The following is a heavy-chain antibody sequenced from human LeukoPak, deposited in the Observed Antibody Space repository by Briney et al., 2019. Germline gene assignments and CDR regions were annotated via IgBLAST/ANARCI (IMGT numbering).Heavy chain of an antibody. V-gene: IGHV4-59*08. Sequence: SSETLSLTCTVSGDSISSYYCSWIRQPPGKGLEWIGYIYYSGSTSYNPSLKSRVTISVDTSKNQFSLKLSSVTAADTAVYYCARKRPWGLSRYFDYWGQGTLVTVSS. CDR2: IYYSGST. CDR3: ARKRPWGLSRYFDY. D-gene: IGHD7-27*01. CDR1: GDSISSYY. J-gene: IGHJ4*02.